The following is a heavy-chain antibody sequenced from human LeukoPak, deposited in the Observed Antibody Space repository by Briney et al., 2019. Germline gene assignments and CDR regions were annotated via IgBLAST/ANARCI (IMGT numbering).Heavy chain of an antibody. D-gene: IGHD6-6*01. Sequence: GGSLRLSCSASGFTFSSYAMNWVRQAPGKGLEYVSAISSNGGSTYYADSVKGRFTISRDNSKNTLYLQMSSLRAEDTAVYYCVTRAEYSSSSLIDYWGQGTLVTVSS. CDR2: ISSNGGST. J-gene: IGHJ4*02. CDR3: VTRAEYSSSSLIDY. V-gene: IGHV3-64D*09. CDR1: GFTFSSYA.